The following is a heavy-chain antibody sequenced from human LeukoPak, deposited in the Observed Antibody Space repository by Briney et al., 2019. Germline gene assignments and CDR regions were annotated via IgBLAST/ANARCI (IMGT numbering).Heavy chain of an antibody. CDR3: ARDWVSTADTLDY. Sequence: SQTLSLTCAVSGGSLSSSNCWSWVRQPPGKGLEWIGEIYHSGSTNYNPSLKSRATIPVDKSKNQFSLKRSSVAAADRGVYYCARDWVSTADTLDYWGQGTLVTVSS. V-gene: IGHV4-4*02. D-gene: IGHD5/OR15-5a*01. CDR2: IYHSGST. J-gene: IGHJ4*02. CDR1: GGSLSSSNC.